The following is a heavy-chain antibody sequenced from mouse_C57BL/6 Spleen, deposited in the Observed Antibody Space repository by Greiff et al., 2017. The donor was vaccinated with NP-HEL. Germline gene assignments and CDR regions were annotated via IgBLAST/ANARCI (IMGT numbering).Heavy chain of an antibody. CDR1: GYTFTSYW. J-gene: IGHJ1*03. CDR3: AREGDYGSSYEYFDV. Sequence: QVQLQQPGAELVKPGASVKLSCKASGYTFTSYWMHWVKQRPGQGLEWIGMIHPNSGSTNYNEKFKSKATLTVVKSSSTAYMQLSSLTSEDSAVYYCAREGDYGSSYEYFDVWGTGTTVTVSS. V-gene: IGHV1-64*01. CDR2: IHPNSGST. D-gene: IGHD1-1*01.